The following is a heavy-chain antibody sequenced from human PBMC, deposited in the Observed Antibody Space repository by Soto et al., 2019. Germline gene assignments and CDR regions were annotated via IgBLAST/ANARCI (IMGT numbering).Heavy chain of an antibody. Sequence: SVKVSCKASGGTFSSYAISWVRQAPGQGLEWMGGIIPIFGTANYAQKFQGRVTITADESTSTAYMELSSLRSEDTAVYYCARCPVGVGATANWFDPWGQGTLVTAPQ. V-gene: IGHV1-69*13. CDR2: IIPIFGTA. CDR3: ARCPVGVGATANWFDP. CDR1: GGTFSSYA. J-gene: IGHJ5*02. D-gene: IGHD1-26*01.